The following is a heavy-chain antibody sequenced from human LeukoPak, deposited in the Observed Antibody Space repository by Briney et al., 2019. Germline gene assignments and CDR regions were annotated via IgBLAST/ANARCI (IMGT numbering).Heavy chain of an antibody. CDR2: INPRGGST. V-gene: IGHV1-46*01. Sequence: ASVKVSCKASGYTFTSYFMHWMRQAPGQGPEWMGIINPRGGSTDYSQKFQDRVSMSSDTSTSTVYMELSSLRSEDTAVYFCARVGVTAATADYWGQGTLVTVSS. CDR1: GYTFTSYF. D-gene: IGHD6-25*01. CDR3: ARVGVTAATADY. J-gene: IGHJ4*02.